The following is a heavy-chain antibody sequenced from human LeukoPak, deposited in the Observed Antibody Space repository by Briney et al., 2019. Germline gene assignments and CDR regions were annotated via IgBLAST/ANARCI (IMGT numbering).Heavy chain of an antibody. D-gene: IGHD2-15*01. Sequence: GGSLRLSCAASGFTFSSYGMSWVRQAPGKGLEWVSAISGSGSTTYYADSVKGRFTISRDNSKNTLFLQMNSLTAEDTAIYSCARPRLEYCSGGSCFDAFDIWGQGTMVTVSS. CDR2: ISGSGSTT. CDR1: GFTFSSYG. J-gene: IGHJ3*02. V-gene: IGHV3-23*01. CDR3: ARPRLEYCSGGSCFDAFDI.